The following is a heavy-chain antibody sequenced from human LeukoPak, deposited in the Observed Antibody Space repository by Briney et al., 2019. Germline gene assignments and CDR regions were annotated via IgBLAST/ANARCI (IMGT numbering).Heavy chain of an antibody. CDR2: IYYSGST. D-gene: IGHD6-13*01. V-gene: IGHV4-59*01. J-gene: IGHJ3*02. CDR3: ARDHSSSDAFDI. Sequence: SETLSLTCTVPGGSISSYYWSWIRQPPGKGLEWIGYIYYSGSTNYNPSLKSRVTISVDTSKNQFSLKLSSVTAADTAVYYCARDHSSSDAFDIWGQGTMVTVSS. CDR1: GGSISSYY.